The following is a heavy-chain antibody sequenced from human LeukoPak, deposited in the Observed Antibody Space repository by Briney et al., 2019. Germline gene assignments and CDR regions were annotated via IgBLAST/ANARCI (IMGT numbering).Heavy chain of an antibody. Sequence: GGSLRLSRAAPGFTFSSYEMNWVRQAPGKGLEWVSYISSSGSTIYYADSVKGRFTISRDNAKNSLYLQMNSLRAEDTAVYYCARKPDGRFLEWLSEDWGQGTLVTVSS. CDR3: ARKPDGRFLEWLSED. CDR1: GFTFSSYE. J-gene: IGHJ4*02. D-gene: IGHD3-3*01. V-gene: IGHV3-48*03. CDR2: ISSSGSTI.